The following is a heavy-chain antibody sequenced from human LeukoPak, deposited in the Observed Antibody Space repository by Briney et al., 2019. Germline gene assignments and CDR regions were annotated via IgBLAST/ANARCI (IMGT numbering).Heavy chain of an antibody. CDR1: GFTFSSYA. CDR3: ATEARQVSGIVSARDY. Sequence: GGSLRLSCAASGFTFSSYAMSWVRQAPGKGLEWVSAISGSGDSTYYADPVKGRFTISRDNSKNVLYMQMSSLRAEDTAVYYCATEARQVSGIVSARDYWGQGTLVTVSS. D-gene: IGHD6-13*01. V-gene: IGHV3-23*01. J-gene: IGHJ4*02. CDR2: ISGSGDST.